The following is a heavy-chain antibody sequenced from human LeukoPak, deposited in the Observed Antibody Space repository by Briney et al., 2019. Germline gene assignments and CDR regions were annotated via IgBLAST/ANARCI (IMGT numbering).Heavy chain of an antibody. V-gene: IGHV4-39*07. D-gene: IGHD5-12*01. CDR3: ANRLRWLGFDY. Sequence: SETLSLTCTVSGGSISSTGYYWGWIRQPPGKGLEWIGSISYSGSIYYNPSLKSRVTISADTSKNQFSLKLSSVTAADTAVYYCANRLRWLGFDYWGQGTLVTVSS. J-gene: IGHJ4*02. CDR2: ISYSGSI. CDR1: GGSISSTGYY.